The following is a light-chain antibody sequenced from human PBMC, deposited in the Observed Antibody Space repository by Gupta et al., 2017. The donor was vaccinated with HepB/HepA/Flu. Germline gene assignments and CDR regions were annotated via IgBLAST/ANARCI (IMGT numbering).Light chain of an antibody. CDR2: DVT. V-gene: IGLV2-14*01. Sequence: QSALTQPASVSGSPGPSISISCTGTSSDVGGSNFVSWYQQPPGKAPKLMIYDVTNRPSGVSNRFSASQSGNTASLTISGLQAEDEADYYCSSYTCSSTFVVFGGGTKGTVL. CDR3: SSYTCSSTFVV. J-gene: IGLJ2*01. CDR1: SSDVGGSNF.